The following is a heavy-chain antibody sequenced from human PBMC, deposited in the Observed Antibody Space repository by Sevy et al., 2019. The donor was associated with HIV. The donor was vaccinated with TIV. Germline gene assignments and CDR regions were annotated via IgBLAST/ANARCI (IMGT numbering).Heavy chain of an antibody. CDR2: ISGSGGST. J-gene: IGHJ6*03. Sequence: GGSLRLSCAASGFTFSSYAMSWVRQAPGKGLEWVSAISGSGGSTYYADSVKGRFTISRDNSKNTLYLQMNSLRAEDTAVYYCAKDGVTGTIYYYYYYMDVWGKGTTVTVSS. D-gene: IGHD1-20*01. CDR1: GFTFSSYA. CDR3: AKDGVTGTIYYYYYYMDV. V-gene: IGHV3-23*01.